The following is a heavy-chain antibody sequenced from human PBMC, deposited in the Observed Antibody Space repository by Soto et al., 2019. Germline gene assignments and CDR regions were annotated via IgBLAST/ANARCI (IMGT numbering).Heavy chain of an antibody. V-gene: IGHV3-23*01. CDR2: ISGSGGST. CDR1: GFTFSSYA. D-gene: IGHD4-17*01. J-gene: IGHJ4*02. CDR3: AILPDYGDYVFDY. Sequence: GGSLRLSCAASGFTFSSYAMSWVRQAPGKGLEWVSAISGSGGSTYYADSVKGRFTISRDNSKNTLYLQMNSLRAEDTAVYYCAILPDYGDYVFDYWGQGTLVTVSS.